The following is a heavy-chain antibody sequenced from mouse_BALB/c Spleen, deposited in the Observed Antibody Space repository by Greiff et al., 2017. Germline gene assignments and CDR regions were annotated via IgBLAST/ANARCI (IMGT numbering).Heavy chain of an antibody. CDR2: ISTYYGDA. V-gene: IGHV1S137*01. Sequence: QVQLQQSGAELVRPGVSVKISCKGSGYTFTDYAMHWVKQSHAKSLEWIGVISTYYGDASYNQKFKGKATMTVDKSSSTAYMELARLTSEDSAIYYCARSARATSYYFDYWGQGTTLTVSS. CDR1: GYTFTDYA. CDR3: ARSARATSYYFDY. J-gene: IGHJ2*01. D-gene: IGHD3-1*01.